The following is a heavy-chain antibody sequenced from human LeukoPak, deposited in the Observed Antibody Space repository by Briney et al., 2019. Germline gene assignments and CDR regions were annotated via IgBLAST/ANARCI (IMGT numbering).Heavy chain of an antibody. CDR2: INAGYGNT. J-gene: IGHJ4*02. V-gene: IGHV1-3*01. CDR1: GYAFTSYA. Sequence: GASVKVSCKASGYAFTSYAMHWVRQAPGQRLEWMGWINAGYGNTKYSQKFQARVTITRDTSASTAYMELSSLRSEDTAVYYCARSSPYSSGWSFVLYNPGYLDYWGQGALVTVSS. CDR3: ARSSPYSSGWSFVLYNPGYLDY. D-gene: IGHD6-19*01.